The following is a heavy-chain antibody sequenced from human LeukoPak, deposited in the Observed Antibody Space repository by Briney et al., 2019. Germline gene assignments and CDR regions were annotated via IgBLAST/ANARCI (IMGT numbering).Heavy chain of an antibody. J-gene: IGHJ3*02. V-gene: IGHV4-59*08. CDR2: ISYNRMT. CDR3: ARHRYDSFAFDI. D-gene: IGHD3-16*01. CDR1: DIGTYY. Sequence: SETLSLTCTVSDIGTYYWSWIRQPPGKGLEWIAYISYNRMTNYDSSLSSRVAISVDTSKNQFSLKLSSVTAADTAVYYCARHRYDSFAFDIWGQGTMVTVSS.